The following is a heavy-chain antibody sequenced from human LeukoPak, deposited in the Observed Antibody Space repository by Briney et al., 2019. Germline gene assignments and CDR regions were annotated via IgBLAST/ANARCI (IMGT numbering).Heavy chain of an antibody. CDR2: ISGSGDST. CDR1: GFTFSTYA. CDR3: AKDLRRTGPGYFDY. J-gene: IGHJ4*02. Sequence: GGSLRLSCAASGFTFSTYAMSWVRQAPGKGLEWVSAISGSGDSTYYADSVKGRFTISRDNSKNTLYLQMNSLRAEDTAVYYCAKDLRRTGPGYFDYWGQGTLVTVSS. D-gene: IGHD1-1*01. V-gene: IGHV3-23*01.